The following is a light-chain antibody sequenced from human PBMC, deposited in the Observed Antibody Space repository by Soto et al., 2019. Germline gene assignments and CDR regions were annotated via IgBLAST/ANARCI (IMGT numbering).Light chain of an antibody. CDR3: QSYDISLSVV. J-gene: IGLJ2*01. Sequence: QSVLTQPPSVSGAPVQRVTISCTGSSSNIGAGYDVHWYHQLPGTAPKLLIYGNSNRPSGVPDRFSGSKSGTSASLAITGLQAEDEADYYCQSYDISLSVVFGGGTTLTVL. CDR1: SSNIGAGYD. V-gene: IGLV1-40*01. CDR2: GNS.